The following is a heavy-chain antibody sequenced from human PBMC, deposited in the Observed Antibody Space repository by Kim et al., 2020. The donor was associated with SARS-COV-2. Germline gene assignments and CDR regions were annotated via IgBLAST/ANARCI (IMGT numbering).Heavy chain of an antibody. CDR3: VKDFGSFGVVVVVAADPLYYFDY. J-gene: IGHJ4*02. V-gene: IGHV3-64D*09. D-gene: IGHD2-15*01. Sequence: GGSLRLSCSASGFTFSSYAMHWVRQAPGKGLEYVSAISSNGGSTYYADSVKGRFTISRDNSKNTLYLQMSSLRAEDTAVYYCVKDFGSFGVVVVVAADPLYYFDYWGQGTLVTVSS. CDR1: GFTFSSYA. CDR2: ISSNGGST.